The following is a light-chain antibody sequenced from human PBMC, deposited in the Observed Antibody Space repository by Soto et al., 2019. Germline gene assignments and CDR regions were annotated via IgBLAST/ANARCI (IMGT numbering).Light chain of an antibody. CDR1: STDVGGYTY. J-gene: IGLJ1*01. Sequence: QSVLTQPASVSGSPGQSITISCTGTSTDVGGYTYVSWYHQHPGKAPKLMIYDVTSRPSGVSYRFSGSKSGNTASLTISGLQAEDEADYYCSSYTTSSSYVFGTGTKVTVL. V-gene: IGLV2-14*01. CDR3: SSYTTSSSYV. CDR2: DVT.